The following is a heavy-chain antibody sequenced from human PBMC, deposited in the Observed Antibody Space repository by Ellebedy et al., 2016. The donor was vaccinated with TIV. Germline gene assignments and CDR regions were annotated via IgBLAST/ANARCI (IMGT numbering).Heavy chain of an antibody. CDR3: ARDSGPFDY. J-gene: IGHJ4*02. Sequence: GESLKISXAASGFTFSSYWMNWIRQAPGKGLEWVSSISSSSSYIYYADSVKGRFTISRDNAKNSLYLQMNSLRAEDTAVYYCARDSGPFDYWGQGTLVTVSS. CDR1: GFTFSSYW. CDR2: ISSSSSYI. D-gene: IGHD6-25*01. V-gene: IGHV3-21*01.